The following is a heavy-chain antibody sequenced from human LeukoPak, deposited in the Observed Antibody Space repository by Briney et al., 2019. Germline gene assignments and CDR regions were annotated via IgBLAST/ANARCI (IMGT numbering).Heavy chain of an antibody. V-gene: IGHV3-23*01. CDR2: ISGRGERT. J-gene: IGHJ3*02. CDR3: AKEIAGACIDAFHI. CDR1: GFTFSSFA. Sequence: PGWSLRLFCAASGFTFSSFAMSWVRQAPGKGLEWVSGISGRGERTFYADSVKGRFTISRDNSKITLDLQMNSLGAEDTAVYYCAKEIAGACIDAFHIWGQGTTVTVSS. D-gene: IGHD6-19*01.